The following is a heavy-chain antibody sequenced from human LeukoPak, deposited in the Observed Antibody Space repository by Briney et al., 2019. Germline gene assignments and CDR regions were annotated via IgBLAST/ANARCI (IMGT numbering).Heavy chain of an antibody. CDR3: ASIRHSYGYYYYYYMDV. CDR1: GGSISSTTYY. Sequence: PSETLSLTCSVSGGSISSTTYYWGWIRQPPGKGLEWIGSIYYSGSTYYNPSLKSRVTISVDTSKNQFSLKLSSVTAADTAVYYCASIRHSYGYYYYYYMDVWGKGTTVTVSS. CDR2: IYYSGST. V-gene: IGHV4-39*07. J-gene: IGHJ6*03. D-gene: IGHD5-18*01.